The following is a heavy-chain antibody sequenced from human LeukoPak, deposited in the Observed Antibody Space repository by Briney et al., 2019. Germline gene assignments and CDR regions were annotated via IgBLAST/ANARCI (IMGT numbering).Heavy chain of an antibody. J-gene: IGHJ4*02. CDR2: INSNNGVS. D-gene: IGHD2-15*01. Sequence: ASVKVSCKASGYTFTGYYIHWVRLAPGQGLAWMGRINSNNGVSNYAQRFQGRVTMTRDTSISTAYMELSGLTSDDTAVYYCARRFSTGGSCYTDYWRQGTLVTVSS. CDR3: ARRFSTGGSCYTDY. CDR1: GYTFTGYY. V-gene: IGHV1-2*02.